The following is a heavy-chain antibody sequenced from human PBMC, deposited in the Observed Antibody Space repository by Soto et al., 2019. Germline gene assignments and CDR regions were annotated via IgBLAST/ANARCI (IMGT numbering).Heavy chain of an antibody. D-gene: IGHD1-26*01. J-gene: IGHJ5*02. Sequence: SETLSLTCAVYGGSFSGYYWNWLRQPPGEGLEWIGKIDQSGSTNYNPSLKSRVTMSVDTSRSQFSLKLTSVTAMDTAVYYCAEGRERVGRGVMGRFYPWGQGTLVPVSS. CDR1: GGSFSGYY. CDR3: AEGRERVGRGVMGRFYP. V-gene: IGHV4-34*01. CDR2: IDQSGST.